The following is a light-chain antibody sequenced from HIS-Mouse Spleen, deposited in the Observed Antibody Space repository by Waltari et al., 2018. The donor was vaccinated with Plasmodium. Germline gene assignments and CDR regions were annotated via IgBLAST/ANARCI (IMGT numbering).Light chain of an antibody. V-gene: IGLV1-44*01. CDR2: SNN. Sequence: QSVLTQPPSASGTPGPRGTITCSGSIPRSGRNTENWYTRLPGTAPKLPIYSNNQRPSGVPARFSGSKSGTSASLAISGLQSEDEADYYCAAWDDSLNGVVFAGGTKLTVL. CDR1: IPRSGRNT. CDR3: AAWDDSLNGVV. J-gene: IGLJ2*01.